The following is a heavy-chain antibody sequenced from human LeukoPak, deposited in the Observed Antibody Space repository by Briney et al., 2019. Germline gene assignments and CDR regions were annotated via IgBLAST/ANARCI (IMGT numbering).Heavy chain of an antibody. CDR1: GFTFSSYA. D-gene: IGHD1-26*01. CDR3: ARDSGSHRFDY. J-gene: IGHJ4*02. Sequence: PGGSLRLSCAASGFTFSSYAMSWVRQAPGKGLEWVSGISASGGSTYYADSVKGRFTISRDNSKNTLYLQMDSLRAEDTAAYYCARDSGSHRFDYWGQGTLVTVSS. CDR2: ISASGGST. V-gene: IGHV3-23*01.